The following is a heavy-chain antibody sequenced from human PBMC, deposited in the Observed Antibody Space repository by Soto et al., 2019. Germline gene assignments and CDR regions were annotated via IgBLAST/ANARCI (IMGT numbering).Heavy chain of an antibody. V-gene: IGHV3-13*01. Sequence: GGSLRLSCAASGFTFSSYDMHWVRQATGKGLEWVSAIGTAGDTYYPGSVKGRFTISRENAKNSLYLQMNSLRAGDTAVYYCARGGNRPNAFDIWGQGTMVTVS. CDR3: ARGGNRPNAFDI. CDR1: GFTFSSYD. CDR2: IGTAGDT. J-gene: IGHJ3*02. D-gene: IGHD4-4*01.